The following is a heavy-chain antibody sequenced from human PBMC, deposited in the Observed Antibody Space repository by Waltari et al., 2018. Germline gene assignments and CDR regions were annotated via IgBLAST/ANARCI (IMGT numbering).Heavy chain of an antibody. CDR2: IIPIRGRT. CDR1: GGTFSSYA. Sequence: QVQLVQSGAEVKKPGSSVKVSCKASGGTFSSYAISWVRQAPGQGLEWMGGIIPIRGRTNYAQKYRRGVMITADETTNTAYMELSGLRSEDTAVYYCASELVGENYYPLDVWGQGTLVTVSS. D-gene: IGHD3-16*01. J-gene: IGHJ6*02. CDR3: ASELVGENYYPLDV. V-gene: IGHV1-69*11.